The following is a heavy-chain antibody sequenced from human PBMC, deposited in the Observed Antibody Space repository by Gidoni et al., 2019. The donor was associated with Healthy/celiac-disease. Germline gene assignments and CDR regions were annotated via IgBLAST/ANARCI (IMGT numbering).Heavy chain of an antibody. Sequence: QVQLVESGGGVVQPGRSLRLSCAASGFPFSSHGMPWVRQAPGKGLEWVAVIWYDGSNKYYADSVKGRFTISRDNSKNTLYLQMNSLRAEDTAVYYCARVDLTYYYDSSGYEGGIDYWGQGTLVTVSS. V-gene: IGHV3-33*08. CDR1: GFPFSSHG. J-gene: IGHJ4*02. D-gene: IGHD3-22*01. CDR3: ARVDLTYYYDSSGYEGGIDY. CDR2: IWYDGSNK.